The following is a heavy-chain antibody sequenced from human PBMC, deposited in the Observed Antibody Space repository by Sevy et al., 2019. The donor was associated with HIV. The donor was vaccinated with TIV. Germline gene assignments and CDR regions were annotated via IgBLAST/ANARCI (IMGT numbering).Heavy chain of an antibody. Sequence: GGSLRLSCTTSGFTFDDYAMSWFRQAPGKGLEWVAFIARNSYEAYGGTTDYAASVKGRFIISRVDSQSIAYLQMNSLQTDDTAVYYCTRGLATADTPEYYFDYWGQGTLVTVSS. J-gene: IGHJ4*02. V-gene: IGHV3-49*03. D-gene: IGHD5-12*01. CDR2: IARNSYEAYGGTT. CDR3: TRGLATADTPEYYFDY. CDR1: GFTFDDYA.